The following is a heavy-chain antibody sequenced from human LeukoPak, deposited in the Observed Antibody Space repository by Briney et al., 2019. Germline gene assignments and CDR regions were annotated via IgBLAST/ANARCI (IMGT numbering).Heavy chain of an antibody. Sequence: SETLSLTCAVSGGSISSSNWWSWVRQPPGKGLEWIGEIYHSGSTNYNPSLKSRVTISVDTSKNQFSLKLSSVTAADTAVYYCARLTVGALDYWGQGTLVTVSS. V-gene: IGHV4-4*02. J-gene: IGHJ4*02. CDR1: GGSISSSNW. D-gene: IGHD1-26*01. CDR2: IYHSGST. CDR3: ARLTVGALDY.